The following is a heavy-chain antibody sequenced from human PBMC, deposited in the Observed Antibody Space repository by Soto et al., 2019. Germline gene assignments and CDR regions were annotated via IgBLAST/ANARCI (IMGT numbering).Heavy chain of an antibody. J-gene: IGHJ6*02. CDR3: ARDGQLRYFDWLLYHYYYGMDV. Sequence: QVQLVESGGGVVQPGRSLRLSCAASGFTFSSYAMHWVRQAPGKGLEWVAVISYDGSNKYYADSVKGRFTISRDNSKNTLYLQMNSLRAEDTVVYYCARDGQLRYFDWLLYHYYYGMDVWGQGTTVTVSS. V-gene: IGHV3-30-3*01. CDR2: ISYDGSNK. CDR1: GFTFSSYA. D-gene: IGHD3-9*01.